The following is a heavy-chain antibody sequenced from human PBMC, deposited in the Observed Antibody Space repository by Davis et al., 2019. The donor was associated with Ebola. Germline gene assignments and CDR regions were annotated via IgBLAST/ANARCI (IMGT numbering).Heavy chain of an antibody. CDR1: GGSISSYY. D-gene: IGHD2-2*02. V-gene: IGHV4-59*10. CDR2: IYTSGST. J-gene: IGHJ3*02. CDR3: ARAECSSTSCYISWAYYDFWSGPDAFDI. Sequence: PSETLSLTCAVYGGSISSYYWSWIRQPAGKGLEWIGRIYTSGSTNYNPSLKSRVTRSVDTSKNQFSLQLSSVTAADTAVYYCARAECSSTSCYISWAYYDFWSGPDAFDIWGQGTMVTVSS.